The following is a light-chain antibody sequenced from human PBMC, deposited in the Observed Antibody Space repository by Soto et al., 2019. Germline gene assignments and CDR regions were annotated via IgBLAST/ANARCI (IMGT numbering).Light chain of an antibody. CDR3: QQYATDPLT. J-gene: IGKJ4*01. V-gene: IGKV3-20*01. CDR1: QSLSNTY. CDR2: AVS. Sequence: EIVLTQSPGTLSLSPGEGATLSCRASQSLSNTYLAWYQQKPGQAPRLLIYAVSSRATGIPDRFSGSGSGTDFTLTISRLEPEDFVAYYCQQYATDPLTFGGGTKVEIK.